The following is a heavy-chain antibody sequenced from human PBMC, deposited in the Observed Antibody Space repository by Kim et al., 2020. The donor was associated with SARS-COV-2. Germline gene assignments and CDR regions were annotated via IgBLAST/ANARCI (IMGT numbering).Heavy chain of an antibody. CDR1: GFSFGSYN. Sequence: GGSLRLSCAASGFSFGSYNMHWVRQPPGRGLEFVSIISWNSASTVYADSVKGRFTAYRENAKNFLYLQMNNLRPEDTALYYCAKDDASGSVDFWGQGT. V-gene: IGHV3-9*01. CDR2: ISWNSAST. D-gene: IGHD3-10*01. CDR3: AKDDASGSVDF. J-gene: IGHJ4*02.